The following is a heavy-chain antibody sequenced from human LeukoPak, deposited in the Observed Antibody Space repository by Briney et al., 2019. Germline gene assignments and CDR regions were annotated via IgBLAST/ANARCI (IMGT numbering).Heavy chain of an antibody. CDR3: AREDELRFLEWSNWFDP. CDR2: IYYSGST. J-gene: IGHJ5*02. CDR1: GGSISSYY. Sequence: PSETLSLTCTVSGGSISSYYWSWIRQPPGKGLEWIGYIYYSGSTNYNPSFKSRVTISVDTSKNQFSLKLSSVTAADTAVYYCAREDELRFLEWSNWFDPWGQGTLVTVSS. V-gene: IGHV4-59*01. D-gene: IGHD3-3*01.